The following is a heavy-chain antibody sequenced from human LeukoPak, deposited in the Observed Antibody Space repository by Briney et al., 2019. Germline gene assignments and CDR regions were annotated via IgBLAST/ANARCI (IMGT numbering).Heavy chain of an antibody. CDR2: IYYSGST. CDR3: AREGLQTMIYAFDI. D-gene: IGHD3-22*01. CDR1: GGSISSSSYY. V-gene: IGHV4-39*07. J-gene: IGHJ3*02. Sequence: PSETLSLTCTVSGGSISSSSYYWGWIRQPPGKGLEWIGSIYYSGSTYYNPSLKSRVTISVDTSKNQFSLKLSSVTAADTAVYYCAREGLQTMIYAFDIWGQGTMVTVSS.